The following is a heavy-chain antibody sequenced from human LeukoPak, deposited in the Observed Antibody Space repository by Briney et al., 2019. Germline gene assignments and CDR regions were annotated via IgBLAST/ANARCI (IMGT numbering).Heavy chain of an antibody. V-gene: IGHV3-30*19. CDR2: ISYDGSNK. J-gene: IGHJ4*02. D-gene: IGHD6-13*01. CDR1: GFTFSSYG. Sequence: GGSLRLSCAASGFTFSSYGMHWVRQAPGKGLEWVAVISYDGSNKYYADSVKGRFTISRDNSKYTLYLQMNSLRAEDTAVYYCARGGPSSWYGYFDYWGQGTLVTVSS. CDR3: ARGGPSSWYGYFDY.